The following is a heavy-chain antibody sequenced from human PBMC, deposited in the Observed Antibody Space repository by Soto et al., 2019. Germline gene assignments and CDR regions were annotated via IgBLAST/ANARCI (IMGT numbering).Heavy chain of an antibody. V-gene: IGHV4-30-4*01. Sequence: LSLTCTVSGGSISSGDYYWSWIRQPPGKGLEWIGYIYYSGSTYYNPSLKSRVTMSVDTSKTKFSLKLSSVTAADTAVYYCARDTDGSSTGAPWGQGTLVTVSS. J-gene: IGHJ5*02. CDR2: IYYSGST. D-gene: IGHD2-2*01. CDR3: ARDTDGSSTGAP. CDR1: GGSISSGDYY.